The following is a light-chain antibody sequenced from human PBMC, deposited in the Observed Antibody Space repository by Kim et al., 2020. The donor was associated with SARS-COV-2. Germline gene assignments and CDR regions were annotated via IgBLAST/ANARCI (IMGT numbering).Light chain of an antibody. V-gene: IGKV1-39*01. CDR3: QQSYSIPWT. CDR2: AAS. J-gene: IGKJ1*01. CDR1: QSIGSS. Sequence: DIQMTQSPSSLSASVGDRVTITCRASQSIGSSLKWYQQKPGKAPNLLIYAASTLQSGVPSRFSGSGSGTDFTLTISSLQPEDFATYYCQQSYSIPWTFGQGTKVDIK.